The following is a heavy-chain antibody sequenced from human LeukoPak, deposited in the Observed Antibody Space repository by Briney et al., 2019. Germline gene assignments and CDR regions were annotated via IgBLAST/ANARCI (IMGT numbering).Heavy chain of an antibody. V-gene: IGHV3-48*01. CDR1: GFTFNTYT. CDR3: ARDPHSSGWYLDY. D-gene: IGHD6-19*01. J-gene: IGHJ4*02. CDR2: ISGSSGII. Sequence: PGGSLRLSCAASGFTFNTYTMNWVRQAPGKGLEWVSYISGSSGIIDYADSVRGRFTISRDNAKNSLYLQMNSLRAEDTAVYYCARDPHSSGWYLDYWGQGTLVTVSS.